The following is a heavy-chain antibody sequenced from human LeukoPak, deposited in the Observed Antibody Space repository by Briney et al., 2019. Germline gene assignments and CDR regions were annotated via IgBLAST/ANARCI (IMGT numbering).Heavy chain of an antibody. Sequence: PSETLSLTCTVSGGSISSYYWSWIRQPPGKGLEWIGYIYYSGSTYYNPSLKSRVTISVDTSKYQFSLKLSSVSAADTAVYYCARDRPNFDAFDIWGQGTMVTVSS. J-gene: IGHJ3*02. V-gene: IGHV4-59*12. CDR1: GGSISSYY. D-gene: IGHD4/OR15-4a*01. CDR2: IYYSGST. CDR3: ARDRPNFDAFDI.